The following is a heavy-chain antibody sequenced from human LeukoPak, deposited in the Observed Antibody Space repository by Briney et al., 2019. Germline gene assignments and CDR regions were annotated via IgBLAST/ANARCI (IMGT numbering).Heavy chain of an antibody. CDR3: ARQRTLDKYSSSWYSGNYYYYGMDV. CDR2: IYPGDSDT. V-gene: IGHV5-51*01. J-gene: IGHJ6*02. Sequence: GESLKISCKGSGYSFTSYWIGWVRQMPGKGLEWMGIIYPGDSDTRYGPSFQGQVTILADKSISTAYLQWSSLKASDTAMYYCARQRTLDKYSSSWYSGNYYYYGMDVWGQGTTVTVSS. D-gene: IGHD6-13*01. CDR1: GYSFTSYW.